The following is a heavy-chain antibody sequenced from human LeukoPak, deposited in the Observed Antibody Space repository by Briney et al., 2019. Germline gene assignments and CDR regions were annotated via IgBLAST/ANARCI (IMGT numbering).Heavy chain of an antibody. CDR3: ARARRLLPDY. CDR1: GFTVSSNY. CDR2: IEQDGSKK. Sequence: GGSLRLSCAASGFTVSSNYMSWVRQAPGKGLEWVANIEQDGSKKYYVDSVKGRFTISRDNAKNSLYLQMNSLRAEDTAVYYCARARRLLPDYWGQGTLVTVSS. D-gene: IGHD4-17*01. J-gene: IGHJ4*02. V-gene: IGHV3-7*01.